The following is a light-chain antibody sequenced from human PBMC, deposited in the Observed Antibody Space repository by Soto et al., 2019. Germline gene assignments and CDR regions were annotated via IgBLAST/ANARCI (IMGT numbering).Light chain of an antibody. CDR2: WAS. Sequence: DIVMTQSPDSLAVSLGERATINCKSSQSFLYSSNNKNYLAWYQQKPGQPPKXLIYWASTRESGVPDRLSGSASGTDFPLTISSLKAEDAAVYYCQQYYSPPLFGGGTKVDIK. CDR1: QSFLYSSNNKNY. CDR3: QQYYSPPL. V-gene: IGKV4-1*01. J-gene: IGKJ4*01.